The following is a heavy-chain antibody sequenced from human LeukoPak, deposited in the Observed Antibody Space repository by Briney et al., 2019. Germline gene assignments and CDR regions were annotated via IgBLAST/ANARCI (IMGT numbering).Heavy chain of an antibody. CDR2: FYHGGST. J-gene: IGHJ4*02. Sequence: SETLSLTCTVSGYSISTGYYWDWIRQPPGKGLEWIGTFYHGGSTYYNPSLKSRVTISVDTSKNQFSLNLTSVTAADTAVYYCARETRIVKDYDYVWGSYRKFDYWGQGTLVTVSS. V-gene: IGHV4-38-2*02. CDR3: ARETRIVKDYDYVWGSYRKFDY. D-gene: IGHD3-16*02. CDR1: GYSISTGYY.